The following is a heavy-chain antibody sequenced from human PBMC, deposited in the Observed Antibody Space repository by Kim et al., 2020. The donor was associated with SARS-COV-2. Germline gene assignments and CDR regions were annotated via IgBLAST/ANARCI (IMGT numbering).Heavy chain of an antibody. Sequence: ASVKVSCKASGYTFTSYGISWVRQAPGQGLEWMGWISAYNGNTNYAQKLQGRVTMTTDTSTSTAYMELRSLRSDDTAVYYCARVGQYSGSYWDYYYGMDVWGQGTTVTVSS. CDR2: ISAYNGNT. J-gene: IGHJ6*02. D-gene: IGHD1-26*01. V-gene: IGHV1-18*04. CDR3: ARVGQYSGSYWDYYYGMDV. CDR1: GYTFTSYG.